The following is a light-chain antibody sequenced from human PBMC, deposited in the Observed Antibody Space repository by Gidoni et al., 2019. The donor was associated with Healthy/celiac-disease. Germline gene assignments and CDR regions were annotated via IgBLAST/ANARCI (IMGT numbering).Light chain of an antibody. Sequence: QSALTQPASVSGSPGQSITISCTGTSSDVGGYNYVSWYQQHPGNAPKLMIYDVLNRPSGVSNRFSGSKSGNTASLTISGLQAEDEADYYCSSYTSSSTLVVFGGGTKLTVL. J-gene: IGLJ2*01. V-gene: IGLV2-14*01. CDR2: DVL. CDR3: SSYTSSSTLVV. CDR1: SSDVGGYNY.